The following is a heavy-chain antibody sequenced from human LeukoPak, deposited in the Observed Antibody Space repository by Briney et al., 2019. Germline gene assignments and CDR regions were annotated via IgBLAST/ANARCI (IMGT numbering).Heavy chain of an antibody. V-gene: IGHV1-46*01. J-gene: IGHJ6*02. Sequence: WASVKVSCKASGYTFTSYYMHWVRQAPGQGLEWMGIINPSGGSTSYAQKFQGRVTMTRDTSTSTVYMELSSLRSEDTAVYYCARVHYSNYVYYGMDVWGQGTTVTVSS. CDR1: GYTFTSYY. CDR3: ARVHYSNYVYYGMDV. CDR2: INPSGGST. D-gene: IGHD4-11*01.